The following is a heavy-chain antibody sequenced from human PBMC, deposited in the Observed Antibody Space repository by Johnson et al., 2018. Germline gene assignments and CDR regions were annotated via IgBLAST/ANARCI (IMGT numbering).Heavy chain of an antibody. Sequence: VQLVQSGGGLVQPGGSLRLSCVDSGFTFSSYAMNWVRQAPGKGLEWVSGINGGGTSTFYADSVNGRFTISRENAKNSLYLQMNSLRAGDTAVYYCARDFTLLTGAFDIWGQGTMVTVSS. V-gene: IGHV3-23*04. CDR2: INGGGTST. CDR1: GFTFSSYA. D-gene: IGHD1-26*01. J-gene: IGHJ3*02. CDR3: ARDFTLLTGAFDI.